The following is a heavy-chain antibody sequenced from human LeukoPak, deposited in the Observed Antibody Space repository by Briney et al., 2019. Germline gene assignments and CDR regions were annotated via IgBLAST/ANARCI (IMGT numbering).Heavy chain of an antibody. D-gene: IGHD6-13*01. CDR2: INHSGST. V-gene: IGHV4-34*01. Sequence: PSETLSLTCAVYGGSFSGYYWSWIRQPPGKGLEWIGEINHSGSTNYNPSLKSRVTISVDTSKNQFSLRLSSVTAADTAVYYCARGEGIAAASDYWGQGTLVTVSS. J-gene: IGHJ4*02. CDR1: GGSFSGYY. CDR3: ARGEGIAAASDY.